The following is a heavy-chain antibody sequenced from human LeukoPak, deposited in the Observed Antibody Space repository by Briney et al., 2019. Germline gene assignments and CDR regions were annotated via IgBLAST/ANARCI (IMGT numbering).Heavy chain of an antibody. CDR3: AREGDTAMVGGAFDI. CDR1: GYTFTGYY. CDR2: IIPILGIA. Sequence: SVKVSCKASGYTFTGYYMHWVRQAPGQGLEWMGRIIPILGIANYAQKFQGRVTITADKSTSTAYMELSSLRSEDTAVYYCAREGDTAMVGGAFDIWGQGTMVTVSS. J-gene: IGHJ3*02. V-gene: IGHV1-69*04. D-gene: IGHD5-18*01.